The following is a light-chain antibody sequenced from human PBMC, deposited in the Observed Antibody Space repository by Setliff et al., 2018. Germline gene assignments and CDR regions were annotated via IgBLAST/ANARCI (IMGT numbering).Light chain of an antibody. Sequence: QSALAQPAFVSGSPGQSITISCTGASSDIGDSNYVSWYQQHPGKAPNLIIYDVSDRPSGVSHRFSGSKSGNTASLTISGLLAEDEADYYCSSYTTSSTGVFGTGTKVTVL. J-gene: IGLJ1*01. CDR1: SSDIGDSNY. CDR2: DVS. V-gene: IGLV2-14*01. CDR3: SSYTTSSTGV.